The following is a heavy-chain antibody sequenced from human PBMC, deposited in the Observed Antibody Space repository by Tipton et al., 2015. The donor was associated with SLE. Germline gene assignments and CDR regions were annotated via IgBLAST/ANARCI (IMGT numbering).Heavy chain of an antibody. V-gene: IGHV1-2*02. CDR3: ARERYDYIWGSYRHDAFDI. Sequence: QLVQSGAEVKKPGSSVKVSCKASGGTFSSYAISWVRQAPGQGLEWMGWINPNSGGTNYAQKFQGRVTMTRDTSISTAYMELSRLRSDDTAVYYCARERYDYIWGSYRHDAFDIWGQGTMVTVSS. D-gene: IGHD3-16*02. CDR1: GGTFSSYA. CDR2: INPNSGGT. J-gene: IGHJ3*02.